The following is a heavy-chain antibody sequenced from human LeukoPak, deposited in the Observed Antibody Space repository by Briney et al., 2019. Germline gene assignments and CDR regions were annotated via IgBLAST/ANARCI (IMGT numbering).Heavy chain of an antibody. J-gene: IGHJ4*02. CDR2: ISSSSSYI. V-gene: IGHV3-21*01. D-gene: IGHD2-15*01. Sequence: PGGSLRLSCAASGFTFSSYGMHWVRQAPGKGLEWVSSISSSSSYIYYADSVKGRFTISRDNAKNSLYLQMNSLRAEDTAVYYCARDYIVVVVAAGFDYWGQGTLVTVSS. CDR1: GFTFSSYG. CDR3: ARDYIVVVVAAGFDY.